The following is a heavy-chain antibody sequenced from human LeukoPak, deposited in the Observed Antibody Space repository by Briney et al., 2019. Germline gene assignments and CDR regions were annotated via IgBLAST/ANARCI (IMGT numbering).Heavy chain of an antibody. CDR2: ISAYNGNT. Sequence: ASVKVSCKASGYTFTSYGISWVRQAPGQGLEWMGWISAYNGNTNYAQKLQGRVTMTTDTPTSTAYMELRSLRSDDTAVYYCARVDGSGRLSYYGMDVWGQGTTVTVSS. D-gene: IGHD3-10*01. CDR3: ARVDGSGRLSYYGMDV. V-gene: IGHV1-18*01. CDR1: GYTFTSYG. J-gene: IGHJ6*02.